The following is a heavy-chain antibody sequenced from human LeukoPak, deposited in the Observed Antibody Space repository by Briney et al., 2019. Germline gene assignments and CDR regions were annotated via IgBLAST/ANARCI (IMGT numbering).Heavy chain of an antibody. CDR1: GYSISTGYY. V-gene: IGHV4-38-2*02. Sequence: SETLSFTCTVSGYSISTGYYWDWIRQPPGKGLEWIGTFYHGGSTYYNPSLKSRVTISVDTSKNQFSLKLSSVTAADTAVYYCASDVLLWFGEPTYYFDYWGQGTLVTVSS. J-gene: IGHJ4*02. D-gene: IGHD3-10*01. CDR3: ASDVLLWFGEPTYYFDY. CDR2: FYHGGST.